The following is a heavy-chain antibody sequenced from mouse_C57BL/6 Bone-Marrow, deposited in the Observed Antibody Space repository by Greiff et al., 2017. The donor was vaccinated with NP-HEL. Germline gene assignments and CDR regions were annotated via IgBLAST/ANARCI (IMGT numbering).Heavy chain of an antibody. D-gene: IGHD1-1*01. CDR3: TRDRYYYGSSYYWYFDV. V-gene: IGHV5-9-1*02. CDR1: GFTFSSYA. CDR2: ISSGGDYI. J-gene: IGHJ1*03. Sequence: EVKLMESGEGLVKPGGSLKLSCAASGFTFSSYAMSWVRQTPEKRLEWVAYISSGGDYIYYADTVKGRFTISRDNARNTLYLQMSSLKSEDTAMYYCTRDRYYYGSSYYWYFDVWGTGTTVTVSS.